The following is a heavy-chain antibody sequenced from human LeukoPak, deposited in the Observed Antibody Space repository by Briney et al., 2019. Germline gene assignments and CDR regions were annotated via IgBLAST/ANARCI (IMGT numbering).Heavy chain of an antibody. V-gene: IGHV3-13*04. J-gene: IGHJ3*02. Sequence: GGSLRLSCAASGFTFSSYDMHWVRQATGKGLEWVSTIGSAGNTYYPGSVRGRFTISRENAKNSLYLQMNSLRAGDTAVYYCARGWGTSGWYVPTIWGQGTMVTVSS. CDR2: IGSAGNT. CDR1: GFTFSSYD. CDR3: ARGWGTSGWYVPTI. D-gene: IGHD6-19*01.